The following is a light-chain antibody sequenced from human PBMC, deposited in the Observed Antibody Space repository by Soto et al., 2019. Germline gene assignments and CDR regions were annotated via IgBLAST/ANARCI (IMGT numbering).Light chain of an antibody. J-gene: IGLJ1*01. CDR2: SDN. CDR1: SSNIGNNF. Sequence: QSVLTQPPSVSGTPGQRVTISCSGSSSNIGNNFVYWYQHLPGAAPTLVVYSDNHRPSGVPVRFSGSKSGTSASLTISGLQNGDEDDYYCGSWDSCLSAYVFGTGTKLTVL. V-gene: IGLV1-47*01. CDR3: GSWDSCLSAYV.